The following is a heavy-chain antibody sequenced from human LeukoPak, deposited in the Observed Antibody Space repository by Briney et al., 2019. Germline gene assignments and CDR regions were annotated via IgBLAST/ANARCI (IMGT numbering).Heavy chain of an antibody. CDR1: GFTFSSYS. CDR3: ARDQSPDYGDYPEYGMDV. V-gene: IGHV3-21*01. D-gene: IGHD4-17*01. Sequence: GGSLRLSCAASGFTFSSYSMNWVRQAPGKGLEWVSSISSSSSYIYYADSVKGRFTISRDNAKNSLYLQMNSLRAEDTAVYYCARDQSPDYGDYPEYGMDVWGQGTTVTVSS. J-gene: IGHJ6*02. CDR2: ISSSSSYI.